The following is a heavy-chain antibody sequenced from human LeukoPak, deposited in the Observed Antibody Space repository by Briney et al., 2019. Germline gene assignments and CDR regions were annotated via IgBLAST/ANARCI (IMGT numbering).Heavy chain of an antibody. CDR2: ISGSGGST. D-gene: IGHD3-3*01. Sequence: GGSLRLSCAASGFTFSSYAMSWVRQAPGKGLEWVSAISGSGGSTYYADSVKGRFTISRDNAKNSLYLQMNSLRAEDTAVYYCARDYDFWSMRGAFDIWGQGTMVTVSS. CDR1: GFTFSSYA. V-gene: IGHV3-23*01. CDR3: ARDYDFWSMRGAFDI. J-gene: IGHJ3*02.